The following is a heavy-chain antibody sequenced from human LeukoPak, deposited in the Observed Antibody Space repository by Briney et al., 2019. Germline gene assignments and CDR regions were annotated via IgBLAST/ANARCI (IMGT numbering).Heavy chain of an antibody. V-gene: IGHV3-21*01. Sequence: PGGSLRLSCTASGFTFSNHAMTWVRQAPGKGLEWVSSMSSGGTYIYYADSVRGRFTISRDNAKNSLYLMMNSLRAEDTATYYCARDRPTGASRVFVVQWGQGTLVTVSS. J-gene: IGHJ4*02. CDR2: MSSGGTYI. CDR3: ARDRPTGASRVFVVQ. D-gene: IGHD2-15*01. CDR1: GFTFSNHA.